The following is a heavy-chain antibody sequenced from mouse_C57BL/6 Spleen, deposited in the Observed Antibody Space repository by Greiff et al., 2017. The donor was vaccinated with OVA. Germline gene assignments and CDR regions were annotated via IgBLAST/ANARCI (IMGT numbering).Heavy chain of an antibody. J-gene: IGHJ4*01. CDR3: ARRGPNAMDY. CDR2: IDPSDSET. CDR1: GYTFTSYW. V-gene: IGHV1-52*01. Sequence: QVQLQQPGAELVRPGSSVKLSCKASGYTFTSYWMHWVKQRPIQGLEWIGNIDPSDSETHYNQKFKDKATLTVDKSSSTAYMQLSSLTSEDSAVYYCARRGPNAMDYWGQGTSVTVSS.